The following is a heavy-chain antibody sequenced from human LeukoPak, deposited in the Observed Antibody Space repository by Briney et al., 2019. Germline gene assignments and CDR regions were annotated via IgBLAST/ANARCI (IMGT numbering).Heavy chain of an antibody. J-gene: IGHJ3*02. CDR3: AKDRSSSGWYVDAFDI. CDR1: GFTFSSYG. V-gene: IGHV3-30*02. CDR2: IRYDGSNK. Sequence: GGSLRLSCAASGFTFSSYGMHWVRQAPGKGLEWVAFIRYDGSNKYYADSVKGRFTISRDNSKNTLYLQMNSLRAEDTAVYYCAKDRSSSGWYVDAFDIWGQGTMVTVSS. D-gene: IGHD6-19*01.